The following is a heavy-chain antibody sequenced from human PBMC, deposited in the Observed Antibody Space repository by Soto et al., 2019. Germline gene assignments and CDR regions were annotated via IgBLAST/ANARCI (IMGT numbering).Heavy chain of an antibody. D-gene: IGHD3-10*01. CDR1: GFTFSSYA. CDR2: ISGSGGST. CDR3: AKRLGSGSYPDY. V-gene: IGHV3-23*01. Sequence: GGSLRLSCAASGFTFSSYAMSWVRQAPGKGLEWVPAISGSGGSTYYADSVKGRFTISRDNSKNTLYLQMNSLRAEDTAVYYCAKRLGSGSYPDYWGQGTLVTVSS. J-gene: IGHJ4*02.